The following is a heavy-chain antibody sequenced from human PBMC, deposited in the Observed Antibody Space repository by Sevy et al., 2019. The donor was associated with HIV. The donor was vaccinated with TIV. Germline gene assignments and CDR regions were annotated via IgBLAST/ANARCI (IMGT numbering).Heavy chain of an antibody. J-gene: IGHJ6*02. CDR3: ARDCSSASCLWGMDV. V-gene: IGHV3-7*03. CDR2: IKRDGSET. CDR1: GFTFSSYW. D-gene: IGHD2-2*01. Sequence: GGSLRLSCAASGFTFSSYWMSWVRQAPGKGLEWVANIKRDGSETYYVDSVKARFTISRDNAKNSLYLQMNSLRAEDTAVYYCARDCSSASCLWGMDVWGQGTTVTVSS.